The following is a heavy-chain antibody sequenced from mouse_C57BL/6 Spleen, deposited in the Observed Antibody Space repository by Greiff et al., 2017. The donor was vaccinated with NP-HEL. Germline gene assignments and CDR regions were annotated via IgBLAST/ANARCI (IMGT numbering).Heavy chain of an antibody. V-gene: IGHV1-52*01. CDR3: ARGGGWLLPVAY. Sequence: QVQLQQPGAELVRPGSSVKLSCKASGSTFTSYWMHWVKQRPIQGLEWIGNIDPSDSETHYNQKFKDKATLTVDKSSSTAYMQLSSLTSEDSAVYYGARGGGWLLPVAYWGQGTLVTVSA. CDR2: IDPSDSET. CDR1: GSTFTSYW. J-gene: IGHJ3*01. D-gene: IGHD2-3*01.